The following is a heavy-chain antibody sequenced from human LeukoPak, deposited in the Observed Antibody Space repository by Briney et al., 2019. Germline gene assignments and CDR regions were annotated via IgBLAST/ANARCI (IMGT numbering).Heavy chain of an antibody. D-gene: IGHD3-22*01. Sequence: PGGSLRLSCAASGFTFSSYAMSWVRQAPGKGLEWVSGISGSGGNTYYADSIKGRFTISRDNSKNTLYLQMNSLRAEDTGVYYCARYYYDSSGYHNNYYFDYWGQGTLVTVSS. CDR2: ISGSGGNT. V-gene: IGHV3-23*01. CDR1: GFTFSSYA. CDR3: ARYYYDSSGYHNNYYFDY. J-gene: IGHJ4*02.